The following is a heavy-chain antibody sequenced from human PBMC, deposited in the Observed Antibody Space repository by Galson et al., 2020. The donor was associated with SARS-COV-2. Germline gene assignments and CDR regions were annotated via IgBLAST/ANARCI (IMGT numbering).Heavy chain of an antibody. CDR1: GFPLRCYA. V-gene: IGHV3-23*03. J-gene: IGHJ4*02. CDR2: IYCGGST. CDR3: VKGVNYYDSSGPY. D-gene: IGHD3-22*01. Sequence: GESLKILCAASGFPLRCYAMRWVRQASGKGLAWVSAIYCGGSTYYADSVKGRFTISRDNAKNTLNLQMNSLRVEDTAVYYCVKGVNYYDSSGPYWGQGTLVTVSS.